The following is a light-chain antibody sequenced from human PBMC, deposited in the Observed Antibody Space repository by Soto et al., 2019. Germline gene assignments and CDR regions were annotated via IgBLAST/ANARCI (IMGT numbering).Light chain of an antibody. V-gene: IGLV1-40*01. Sequence: VLTQPPSVSGAPGQRVTICCTGSSSNIGAHYDVHGYQQLPGTAPKLLIYGNSNRPSGVPDRFSGSKSGTSASLAITGRQAEDDADYYCQSSDNSPSVYVFGSGPTLTVL. J-gene: IGLJ1*01. CDR3: QSSDNSPSVYV. CDR1: SSNIGAHYD. CDR2: GNS.